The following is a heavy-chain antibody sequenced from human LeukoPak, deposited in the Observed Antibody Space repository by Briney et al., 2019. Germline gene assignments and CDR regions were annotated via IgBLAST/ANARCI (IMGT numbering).Heavy chain of an antibody. CDR1: GFTFSSYA. CDR2: ISGSGGST. J-gene: IGHJ5*02. CDR3: AVFVVVYRGTPRDNWFDP. D-gene: IGHD2-2*01. V-gene: IGHV3-23*01. Sequence: PGGSLRLSCAASGFTFSSYAMSWVRQAPGKGLEWVSAISGSGGSTYYADSVKGRFTISRDNSKNTLYLQMNSLRAEDTAVYYCAVFVVVYRGTPRDNWFDPWGQGTLVTVSS.